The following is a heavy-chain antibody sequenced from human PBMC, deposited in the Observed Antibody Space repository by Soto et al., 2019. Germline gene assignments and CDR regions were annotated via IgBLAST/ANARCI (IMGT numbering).Heavy chain of an antibody. CDR2: ISASSTTV. D-gene: IGHD3-16*02. J-gene: IGHJ4*02. CDR1: GFTFSNFN. Sequence: EVQLVESGGGLVQPGVSLRLSCAASGFTFSNFNMHWVRQAPGKGLEWISYISASSTTVYYGDSVKGRFTISRDNAKNSLYLQMNSLRDEDTAVYYCARIYRRDGNKYADYWGQGTLVTVSS. CDR3: ARIYRRDGNKYADY. V-gene: IGHV3-48*02.